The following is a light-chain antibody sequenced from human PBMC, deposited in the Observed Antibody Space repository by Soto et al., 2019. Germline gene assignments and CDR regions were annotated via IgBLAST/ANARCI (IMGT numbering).Light chain of an antibody. V-gene: IGKV3-11*01. Sequence: PGDRATLSCRASQRVSSYLAWYQQKPGQAPRLLIYDASNRATGIPARFSGSGSGTDFTLTISSLEPEDFAVYYCQQRSNLLTFGGGTKVEIK. CDR1: QRVSSY. J-gene: IGKJ4*01. CDR2: DAS. CDR3: QQRSNLLT.